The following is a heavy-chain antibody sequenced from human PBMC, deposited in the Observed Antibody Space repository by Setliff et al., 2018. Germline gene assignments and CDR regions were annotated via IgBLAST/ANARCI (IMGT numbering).Heavy chain of an antibody. D-gene: IGHD3-22*01. V-gene: IGHV1-69*06. CDR2: IIPHFDAA. J-gene: IGHJ6*03. CDR3: ARASHYYDPIGSYHMDV. Sequence: ASVKVSCKASGGTFMSYAINWVRQAPGQGLEWMGRIIPHFDAADYTQNLQGRVTITADKSASTAYMELRSLRSEDTAVYYCARASHYYDPIGSYHMDVWGKGTTVTVSS. CDR1: GGTFMSYA.